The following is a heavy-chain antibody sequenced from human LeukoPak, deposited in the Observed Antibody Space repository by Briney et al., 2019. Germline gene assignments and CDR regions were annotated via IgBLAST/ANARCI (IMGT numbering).Heavy chain of an antibody. J-gene: IGHJ4*02. CDR1: GGSFSGYH. CDR3: ARSIAAPFDY. V-gene: IGHV4-34*01. D-gene: IGHD6-6*01. CDR2: INHSGST. Sequence: KSSETLSLTCAVYGGSFSGYHWSWIRQPPGKGLEWIGEINHSGSTNYNPSLKSRVTISVDTSKNQFSLKLSSVTAADTAVYYCARSIAAPFDYWGQGTLVTVSS.